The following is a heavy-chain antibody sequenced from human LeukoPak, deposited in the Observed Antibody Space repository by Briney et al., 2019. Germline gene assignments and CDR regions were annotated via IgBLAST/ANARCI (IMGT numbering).Heavy chain of an antibody. J-gene: IGHJ4*02. V-gene: IGHV4-34*01. CDR3: ARRVQWRLGIDY. CDR2: INHSGST. CDR1: GGSFSGYY. Sequence: SETLSLTCAVYGGSFSGYYWSWIRQPPGKGLEWIGEINHSGSTNYNPSLKSRVTISVDTSKNQLSLKLSSVTAADMAVYYCARRVQWRLGIDYWGQGTLVTVSS. D-gene: IGHD6-19*01.